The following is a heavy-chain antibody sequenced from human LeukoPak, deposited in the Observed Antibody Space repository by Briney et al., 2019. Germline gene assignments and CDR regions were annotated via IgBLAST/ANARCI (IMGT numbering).Heavy chain of an antibody. J-gene: IGHJ6*03. Sequence: SETLSLTCTVSGGSISSGSYYWSWIRQPAGKGLEWIGRIYTSGSTNYNPSLKSRVTISVDTSKNQSSLKLSSVTAADTAVYYCARSHYSLRTYYYYYYMDVWGKGTTVTVSS. CDR1: GGSISSGSYY. D-gene: IGHD4-11*01. V-gene: IGHV4-61*02. CDR2: IYTSGST. CDR3: ARSHYSLRTYYYYYYMDV.